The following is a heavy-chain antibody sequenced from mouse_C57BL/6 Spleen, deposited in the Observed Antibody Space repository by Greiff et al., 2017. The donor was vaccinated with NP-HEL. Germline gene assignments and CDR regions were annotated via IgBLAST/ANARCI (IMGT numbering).Heavy chain of an antibody. Sequence: QVQLQQSGPELVKPGASVKISCKASGYSFTSYYIHWVKQRPGQGLEWIGWIYPGSGNTKYNEKFKGKATLTADTSSSTAYMQLSSLTSEDSAVYYCARVFGNYYGSSYEDAMDYWGQGTSVTVSS. D-gene: IGHD1-1*01. CDR3: ARVFGNYYGSSYEDAMDY. CDR2: IYPGSGNT. J-gene: IGHJ4*01. CDR1: GYSFTSYY. V-gene: IGHV1-66*01.